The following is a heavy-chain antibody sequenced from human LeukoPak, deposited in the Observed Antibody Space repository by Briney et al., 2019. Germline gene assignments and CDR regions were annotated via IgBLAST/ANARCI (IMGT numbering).Heavy chain of an antibody. CDR1: GFTFNRYW. J-gene: IGHJ6*03. CDR3: AKGRTYGDYFRYYYYYMDV. Sequence: GGSLRLSCAASGFTFNRYWMSWVRQAPGKELQWVANIKQDGSAKYYVDSVKGRFTISRDNSKNTLYLQMNSLRAEDTAVYYCAKGRTYGDYFRYYYYYMDVWGKGTTVTVSS. V-gene: IGHV3-7*03. CDR2: IKQDGSAK. D-gene: IGHD4-17*01.